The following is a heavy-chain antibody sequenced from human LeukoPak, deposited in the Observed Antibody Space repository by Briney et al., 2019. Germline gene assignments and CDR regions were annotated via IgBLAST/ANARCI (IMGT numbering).Heavy chain of an antibody. CDR1: GGSISSSSYY. CDR3: ARHVAIFGVVLYAFDI. D-gene: IGHD3-3*01. V-gene: IGHV4-39*01. J-gene: IGHJ3*02. Sequence: SETLSLTCTVSGGSISSSSYYWGWIRQPPGKGLEWLGSIYYSGSTYYNPSLKSRVPISVDTFKNQFSLKLSSVTAADTAVYYCARHVAIFGVVLYAFDIWGQGTMVTVAS. CDR2: IYYSGST.